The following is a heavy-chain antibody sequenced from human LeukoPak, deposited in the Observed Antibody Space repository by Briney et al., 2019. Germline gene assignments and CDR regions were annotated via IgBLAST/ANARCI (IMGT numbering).Heavy chain of an antibody. V-gene: IGHV3-9*03. D-gene: IGHD1-26*01. CDR1: GFTFDVYA. CDR3: AKGVGTSYHYHMDV. CDR2: ISWNSYDI. Sequence: GRSLRLSCAASGFTFDVYAMHWVRQPPGKGLEWVSGISWNSYDIGYADSVKGRFTISRDNAKNSLYLQMNSLRAEDMALYYCAKGVGTSYHYHMDVWGKGTTVIVSS. J-gene: IGHJ6*03.